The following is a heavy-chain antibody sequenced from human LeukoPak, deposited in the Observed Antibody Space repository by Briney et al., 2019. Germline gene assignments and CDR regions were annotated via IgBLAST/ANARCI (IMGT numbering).Heavy chain of an antibody. Sequence: GGSLRLSCVASGFTFSDYFMDWVRQAPGKGLEWVGRSRNKAFSYTTAYGASVKGRFTISRDDSKNSLYLEMSSLKTEDTAVYYCAGSYGGGRDWGQGTLVTVSS. D-gene: IGHD2-21*01. CDR3: AGSYGGGRD. V-gene: IGHV3-72*01. CDR1: GFTFSDYF. J-gene: IGHJ4*02. CDR2: SRNKAFSYTT.